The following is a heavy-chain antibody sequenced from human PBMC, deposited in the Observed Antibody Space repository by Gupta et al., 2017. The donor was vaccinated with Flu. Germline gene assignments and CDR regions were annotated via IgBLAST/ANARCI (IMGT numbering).Heavy chain of an antibody. CDR2: ISGSGGST. CDR3: ANGGQGSVTIFGVVMTATDAFDI. CDR1: GFTFSSYA. Sequence: EVQLLESGGGLVQPGGSLRLSCAASGFTFSSYAMSWVRQAPGKGLEWVSAISGSGGSTYYADSVKGRFTISRDNSKNTLYLQMNSLRAEDTAVYYCANGGQGSVTIFGVVMTATDAFDIWGQGTMVTVSS. V-gene: IGHV3-23*01. D-gene: IGHD3-3*01. J-gene: IGHJ3*02.